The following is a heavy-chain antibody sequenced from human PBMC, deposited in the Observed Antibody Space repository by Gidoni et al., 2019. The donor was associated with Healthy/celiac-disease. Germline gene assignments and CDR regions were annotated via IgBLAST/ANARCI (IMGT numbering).Heavy chain of an antibody. CDR1: GFTFRSYA. Sequence: EVQLLESGGGLVQPGGSLSLSCAAAGFTFRSYACSWVRQAPGKGLEWVSAIIGSGVSTYYADSVKGRFTISRDNSKNTLYLQMNSLRAEDTAVYYCAKPHIDSSGYAFDIWGQGTMVTVSS. J-gene: IGHJ3*02. CDR3: AKPHIDSSGYAFDI. D-gene: IGHD3-22*01. CDR2: IIGSGVST. V-gene: IGHV3-23*01.